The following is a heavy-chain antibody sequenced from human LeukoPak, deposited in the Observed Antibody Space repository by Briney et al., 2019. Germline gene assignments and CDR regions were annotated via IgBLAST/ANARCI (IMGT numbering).Heavy chain of an antibody. J-gene: IGHJ3*02. CDR3: ARGNKVVVAANDAFDI. CDR1: GGSFSGYY. V-gene: IGHV4-34*01. D-gene: IGHD2-15*01. Sequence: SETLSLTCAVYGGSFSGYYWSWIRQPPGKGLEWIGEINHRGSTNYNPSLKSRVTISVDTSKNQFSLKLSSVTAADTAVYYCARGNKVVVAANDAFDIWGQGTMVTVSS. CDR2: INHRGST.